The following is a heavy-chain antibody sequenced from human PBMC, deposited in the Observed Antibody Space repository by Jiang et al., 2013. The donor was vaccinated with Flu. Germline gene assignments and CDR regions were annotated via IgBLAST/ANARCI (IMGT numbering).Heavy chain of an antibody. CDR1: GDSVSSNSAA. Sequence: SQTLSLTCAISGDSVSSNSAAWNWIRQSPSRGLEWLGRTYYRSKWYNDYAVSVKSRITINPDTSKNQFSLQLNSVTPEDTAVYYCARSLDSSGWYPNYFDYWGQGTLVTVSS. J-gene: IGHJ4*02. CDR2: TYYRSKWYN. CDR3: ARSLDSSGWYPNYFDY. V-gene: IGHV6-1*01. D-gene: IGHD6-19*01.